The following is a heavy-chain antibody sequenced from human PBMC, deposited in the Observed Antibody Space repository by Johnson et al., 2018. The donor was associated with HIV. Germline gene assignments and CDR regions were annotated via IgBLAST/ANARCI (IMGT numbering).Heavy chain of an antibody. CDR2: IRYDENNK. J-gene: IGHJ3*02. Sequence: QVQLVESGGGVVQPGGSLRLSCAASGFTFSSFGMHWVRQAPGKGLEWVAFIRYDENNKYYADSVKGRFTISRDNSKNMLYLQMNSLRAEDTAVYYCAKEEGLAAAGTGEAFDIWGQGTMVTVSS. CDR1: GFTFSSFG. V-gene: IGHV3-30*02. D-gene: IGHD6-13*01. CDR3: AKEEGLAAAGTGEAFDI.